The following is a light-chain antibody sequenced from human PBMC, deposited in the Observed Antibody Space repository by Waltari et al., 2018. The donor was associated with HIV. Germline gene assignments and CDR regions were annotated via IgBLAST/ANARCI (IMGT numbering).Light chain of an antibody. Sequence: QSALTQPRSVSGSPGQSVTISCTETRSDVGGYNYVSWYQQHPGKAPKVMIYAVSKRPSGVPDRFSGSKSGNTASLTISGLQAEDEADYYCCSYAGSYIWVFGGGTKLTVL. CDR1: RSDVGGYNY. CDR2: AVS. J-gene: IGLJ3*02. CDR3: CSYAGSYIWV. V-gene: IGLV2-11*01.